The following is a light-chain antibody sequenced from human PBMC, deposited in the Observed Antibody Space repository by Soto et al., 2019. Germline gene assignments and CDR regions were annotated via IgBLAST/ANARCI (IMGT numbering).Light chain of an antibody. Sequence: PGERATLSCRASQSVSSSYLTWYQQKPGQAPRLLIYGASTRATGIPARFSGSGSGTDFTLTISSLQPEDFAVYYCQQYGSSPPWTFGQGTKVDIK. CDR1: QSVSSSY. CDR3: QQYGSSPPWT. CDR2: GAS. J-gene: IGKJ1*01. V-gene: IGKV3-20*01.